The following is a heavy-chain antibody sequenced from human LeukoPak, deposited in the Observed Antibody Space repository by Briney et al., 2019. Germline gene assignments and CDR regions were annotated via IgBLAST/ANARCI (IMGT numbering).Heavy chain of an antibody. J-gene: IGHJ5*02. CDR1: GYTFTSYG. D-gene: IGHD5-18*01. V-gene: IGHV1-18*01. CDR3: ARDLVVDTAMVTSWWFDP. Sequence: ASVKVSCKASGYTFTSYGISWVRQAPGQGLEWMGWISAYNGNTNYAQKLQGRVTMTTDTSTSTAYMELRILRSDDTAVYYCARDLVVDTAMVTSWWFDPWGQGTLVTVSS. CDR2: ISAYNGNT.